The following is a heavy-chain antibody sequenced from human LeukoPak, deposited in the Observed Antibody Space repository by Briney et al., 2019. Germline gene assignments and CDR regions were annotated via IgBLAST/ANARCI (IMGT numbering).Heavy chain of an antibody. CDR1: GGSISSYY. V-gene: IGHV4-4*07. Sequence: SETLSLTCTVSGGSISSYYWTWIRQPAGKGLEWIGRIYSSGSTNYNPSLKSRVTMSVDTSKNHFSLKLNSVTAADTAVYYCARDYSDHHANWFDPWGQGTLVTVSS. CDR3: ARDYSDHHANWFDP. J-gene: IGHJ5*02. CDR2: IYSSGST. D-gene: IGHD1-26*01.